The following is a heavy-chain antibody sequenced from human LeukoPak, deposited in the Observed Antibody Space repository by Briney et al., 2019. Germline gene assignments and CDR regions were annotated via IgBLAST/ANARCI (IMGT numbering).Heavy chain of an antibody. Sequence: GGSLRLSCAASGLAFSAYKMHWVRQAPRKGLVWVSRISTEGYTTDYADFVQGRFTASRDNTKNTWSLEMNSLRAEDTAVYYCVVGGSPGYWGQGTLVTVSS. J-gene: IGHJ4*02. CDR1: GLAFSAYK. V-gene: IGHV3-74*01. D-gene: IGHD2-15*01. CDR3: VVGGSPGY. CDR2: ISTEGYTT.